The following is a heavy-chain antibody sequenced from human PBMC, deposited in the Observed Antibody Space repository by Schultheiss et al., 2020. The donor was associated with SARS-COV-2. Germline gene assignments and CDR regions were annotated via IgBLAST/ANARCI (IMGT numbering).Heavy chain of an antibody. J-gene: IGHJ5*02. V-gene: IGHV4-34*01. D-gene: IGHD2-2*01. Sequence: SETLSLTCAVYGGSFSGYYWSWIRQPPGKGLEWIGEINHSGSTNYNPSLKSRVTISVDTSKNQFSLKLSSVTAADTAVYYCASPCSTSCYAYGVGAFDPWGQGTLVTVSS. CDR3: ASPCSTSCYAYGVGAFDP. CDR1: GGSFSGYY. CDR2: INHSGST.